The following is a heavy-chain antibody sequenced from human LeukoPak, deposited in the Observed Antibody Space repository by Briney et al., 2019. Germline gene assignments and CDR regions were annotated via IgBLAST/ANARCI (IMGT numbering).Heavy chain of an antibody. Sequence: ASVKVSCKASGYTFTNYGIKWVRQAPGQGLEWMGLISAYNGNIKYAQKFQGRLTMTTDTSTGTAYMELRSLRSDDTALFYCARDEVGYCSSTRSPTALWGPGTLVTVSS. J-gene: IGHJ2*01. CDR3: ARDEVGYCSSTRSPTAL. V-gene: IGHV1-18*01. D-gene: IGHD2-2*01. CDR2: ISAYNGNI. CDR1: GYTFTNYG.